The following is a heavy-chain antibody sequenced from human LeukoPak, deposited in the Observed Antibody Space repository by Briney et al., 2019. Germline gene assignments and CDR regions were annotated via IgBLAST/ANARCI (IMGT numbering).Heavy chain of an antibody. CDR3: VRVEAYCTRTSCHDY. CDR1: GYTFTNYA. D-gene: IGHD2-2*01. Sequence: ASVKFSCKAYGYTFTNYAISWVRQAPGQGLEWVGWISGNNGNTDYAQKLQGRVTMTIDTSTNTAYLQLSSLKADDAAVYYCVRVEAYCTRTSCHDYWGLGTLVSVSS. V-gene: IGHV1-18*01. J-gene: IGHJ4*02. CDR2: ISGNNGNT.